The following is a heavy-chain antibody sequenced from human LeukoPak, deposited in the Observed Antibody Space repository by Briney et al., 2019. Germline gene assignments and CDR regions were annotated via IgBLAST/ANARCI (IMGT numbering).Heavy chain of an antibody. V-gene: IGHV3-33*01. CDR3: ARINSGSDY. CDR2: IWYDGSNK. D-gene: IGHD3-22*01. J-gene: IGHJ4*02. Sequence: GRSLRLSCAASGFTFSSYGMHWVRQAPGEGLEWVAVIWYDGSNKYYADSVKGRFTISRDNSKNTLYLQMNSLRAEDTAVYYCARINSGSDYWGQGTLVTVSS. CDR1: GFTFSSYG.